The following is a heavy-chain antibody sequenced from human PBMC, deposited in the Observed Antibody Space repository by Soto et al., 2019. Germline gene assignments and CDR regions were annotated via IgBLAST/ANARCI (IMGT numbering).Heavy chain of an antibody. J-gene: IGHJ6*02. D-gene: IGHD2-15*01. CDR3: ARKEGYGVSCFYGMDV. Sequence: QVQLQESVPGLVKPSETLSLTCTVSGGPISGDYWTWIRQPPGKGLEWIGSIYYNGDTKYNPSLKSRVTISVNAAKNRFSLKVHSVTAADKAVYYCARKEGYGVSCFYGMDVWGQGTTVTVSS. CDR1: GGPISGDY. V-gene: IGHV4-59*01. CDR2: IYYNGDT.